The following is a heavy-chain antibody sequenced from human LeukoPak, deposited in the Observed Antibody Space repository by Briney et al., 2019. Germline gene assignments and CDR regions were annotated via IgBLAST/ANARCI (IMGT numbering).Heavy chain of an antibody. V-gene: IGHV3-20*04. Sequence: GGSLRLSCAASGFTFHDFAMSWVRQAPGKGLAWVSGVNWNGDGTGYADSVEGRFTISRDNAKNSLYLQMNSLRVDDTALYYCARLGGPDYYFYYYMDVWGKGTTVTASS. CDR1: GFTFHDFA. J-gene: IGHJ6*03. CDR2: VNWNGDGT. D-gene: IGHD1-26*01. CDR3: ARLGGPDYYFYYYMDV.